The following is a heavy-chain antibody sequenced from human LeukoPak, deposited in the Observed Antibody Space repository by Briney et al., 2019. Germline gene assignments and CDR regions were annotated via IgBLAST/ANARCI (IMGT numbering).Heavy chain of an antibody. V-gene: IGHV3-11*01. J-gene: IGHJ5*02. CDR3: AKDKRGGSSSWFYSPHNFDP. D-gene: IGHD6-13*01. Sequence: AGGSLRLSCAASGFTFSDYYMSWIRQAPGKGLEWVSYISSSGSTIYYADSVKGRFTISRDNAKNSLYLQMNSLRAEDTAVYYCAKDKRGGSSSWFYSPHNFDPWGQGTLVTVSS. CDR1: GFTFSDYY. CDR2: ISSSGSTI.